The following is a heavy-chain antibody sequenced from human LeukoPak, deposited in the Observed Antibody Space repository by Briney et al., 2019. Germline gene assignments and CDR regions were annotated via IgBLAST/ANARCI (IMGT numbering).Heavy chain of an antibody. Sequence: GGPLRLSCAASGFTFSSYAMSWVRQAPGKGLEWVSAISGSGGSTYYADSVKGRFTISRDNSKNTLYLQMNSLRAEDTAVYYCAKDQTIPLRYSSGWYGIYWGQGTLVTVSS. V-gene: IGHV3-23*01. CDR1: GFTFSSYA. CDR3: AKDQTIPLRYSSGWYGIY. CDR2: ISGSGGST. J-gene: IGHJ4*02. D-gene: IGHD6-19*01.